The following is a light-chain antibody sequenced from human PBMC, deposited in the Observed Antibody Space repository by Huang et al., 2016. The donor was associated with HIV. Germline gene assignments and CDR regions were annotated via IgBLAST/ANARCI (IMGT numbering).Light chain of an antibody. CDR1: ESVTGT. CDR2: GAS. J-gene: IGKJ1*01. Sequence: EIVMTQSPATLSVSPGERATLSCRASESVTGTLAWYPQKPGQAPRLLLSGASTRATGIPGRFSGSGSETEFTLTISSLQSEDFAVYYCQQYAKWPPAFGQGTKVEIK. V-gene: IGKV3-15*01. CDR3: QQYAKWPPA.